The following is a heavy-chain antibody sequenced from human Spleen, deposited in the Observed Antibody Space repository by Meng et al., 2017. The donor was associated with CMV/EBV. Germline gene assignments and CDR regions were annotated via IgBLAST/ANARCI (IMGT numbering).Heavy chain of an antibody. Sequence: ASVKVSCKASGYTFTGYFMHWVRQAPGQGLEWMGWINPNSGGTNYAQKFQGRVTMTRDTSISTAYMELNSLTSDDTAVYYCARPGIAAAGIRVYYFDYWGQGTLVTVSS. CDR1: GYTFTGYF. CDR2: INPNSGGT. D-gene: IGHD6-13*01. CDR3: ARPGIAAAGIRVYYFDY. J-gene: IGHJ4*02. V-gene: IGHV1-2*02.